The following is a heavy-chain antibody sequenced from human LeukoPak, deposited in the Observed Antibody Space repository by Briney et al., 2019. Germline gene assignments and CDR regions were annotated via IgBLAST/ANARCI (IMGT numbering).Heavy chain of an antibody. CDR3: ARYSYGYSLDY. CDR2: IYHSGST. CDR1: GYSISSGYY. V-gene: IGHV4-38-2*02. J-gene: IGHJ4*02. Sequence: PSETLSLTCTVSGYSISSGYYWGWIRPPPGKGLEWIGSIYHSGSTYYNPSLKSRVTISVDTSKNQFSLKLSSVTAADTAVYYCARYSYGYSLDYWGQGTLVTVSS. D-gene: IGHD5-18*01.